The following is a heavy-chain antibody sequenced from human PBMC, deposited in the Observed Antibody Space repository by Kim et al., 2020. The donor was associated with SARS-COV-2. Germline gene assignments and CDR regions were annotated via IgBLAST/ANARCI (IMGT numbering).Heavy chain of an antibody. D-gene: IGHD3-10*01. Sequence: NYAQKLQGRVTMTTDTSTSTAYMELRGLRSDDTAVYYCARVEGSGIAADPWGQGTLVTVSS. V-gene: IGHV1-18*01. J-gene: IGHJ5*02. CDR3: ARVEGSGIAADP.